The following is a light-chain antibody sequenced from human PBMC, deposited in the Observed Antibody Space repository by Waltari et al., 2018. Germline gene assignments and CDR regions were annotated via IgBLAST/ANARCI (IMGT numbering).Light chain of an antibody. Sequence: QSVLTQPPSASGTPGQRVTISRSGSSSNIESIHVSWYQQVPGTAPKILIYRNNQRPSGVPDRFSGSKSGTSASLAITGLRSDDEGDYYCAAWDDSLSGRVFGGGTKLTVL. CDR3: AAWDDSLSGRV. CDR1: SSNIESIH. V-gene: IGLV1-47*01. CDR2: RNN. J-gene: IGLJ3*02.